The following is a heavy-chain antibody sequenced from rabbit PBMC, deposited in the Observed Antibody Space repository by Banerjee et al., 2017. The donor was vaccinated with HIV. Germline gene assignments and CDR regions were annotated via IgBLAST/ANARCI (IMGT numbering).Heavy chain of an antibody. V-gene: IGHV1S40*01. Sequence: QPLACGGAGLPNPGALLTLTCKVPGFCLSNNYVMGWVGQSRVKGLEWFACINTSSGNTVYASWAKGRFTISKASWTTVTLQMTSLTAADTASYFCARDLAGVIGWNFNLWGPGTLVTVS. CDR3: ARDLAGVIGWNFNL. CDR1: GFCLSNNYV. CDR2: INTSSGNT. D-gene: IGHD4-1*01. J-gene: IGHJ4*01.